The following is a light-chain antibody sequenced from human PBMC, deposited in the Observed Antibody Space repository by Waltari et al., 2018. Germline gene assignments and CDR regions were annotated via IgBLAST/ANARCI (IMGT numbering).Light chain of an antibody. Sequence: DIVMTQSPATLSVSPGETATLSCRASQSVNNNLAWYQQQPGQAPRLLIYAASTRATGIPARFGASGSGTEFTLTITSLQSEDIAVYYCQQYDDWPRTFGQGTKVEV. CDR3: QQYDDWPRT. J-gene: IGKJ1*01. V-gene: IGKV3-15*01. CDR1: QSVNNN. CDR2: AAS.